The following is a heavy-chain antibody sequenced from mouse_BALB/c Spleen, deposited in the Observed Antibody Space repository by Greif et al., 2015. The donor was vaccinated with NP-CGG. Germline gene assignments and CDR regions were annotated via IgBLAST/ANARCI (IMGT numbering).Heavy chain of an antibody. V-gene: IGHV5-17*02. J-gene: IGHJ4*01. CDR2: ISSGSSTI. D-gene: IGHD2-4*01. Sequence: EVQLQQSGGGLVQPGGSRKLSCAASGFTFSSFGMHWVRQAPEKGLEWVAYISSGSSTIYYADTVKGRFTISRDNPKNTLFLQMTSLRSEDTAMYYCARNYDYPYAMDYWGQGTSVTVSS. CDR3: ARNYDYPYAMDY. CDR1: GFTFSSFG.